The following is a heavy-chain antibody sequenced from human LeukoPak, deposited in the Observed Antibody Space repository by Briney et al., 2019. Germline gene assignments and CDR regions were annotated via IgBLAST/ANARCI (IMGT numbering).Heavy chain of an antibody. CDR1: GGSFSGYY. CDR3: ARAPSGIIQKGFDY. V-gene: IGHV4-34*01. D-gene: IGHD2-15*01. CDR2: INHSGST. J-gene: IGHJ4*02. Sequence: PSETLSLTCAVYGGSFSGYYWSWIRQPPGKGLEWIGEINHSGSTNYNPSLKSRVTISVDTSKNQFSLKLSSVTAADTAVYYYARAPSGIIQKGFDYWGQGTLVTVSS.